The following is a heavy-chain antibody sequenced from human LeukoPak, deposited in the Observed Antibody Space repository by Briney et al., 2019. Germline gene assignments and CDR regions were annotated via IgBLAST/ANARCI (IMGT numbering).Heavy chain of an antibody. CDR3: AREKPYCSSTSCYDYYYYMDV. D-gene: IGHD2-2*01. Sequence: SETLSLTCAVSGGSLSGYYWSWIRQPPGNGLEWIGEINHSGSTNYHTSPHSRVTISVDTSKNQFSLKLSSVTAADTAVYYCAREKPYCSSTSCYDYYYYMDVLGKGTTVTISS. CDR2: INHSGST. V-gene: IGHV4-34*01. CDR1: GGSLSGYY. J-gene: IGHJ6*03.